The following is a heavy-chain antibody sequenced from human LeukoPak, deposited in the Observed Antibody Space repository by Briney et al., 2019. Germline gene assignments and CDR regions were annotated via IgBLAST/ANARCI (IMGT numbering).Heavy chain of an antibody. V-gene: IGHV4-61*02. CDR2: IYTSGST. D-gene: IGHD3-16*02. J-gene: IGHJ3*02. CDR3: ARVPDYDYVWGSYRYLSSPNDAFDI. Sequence: PSETLSLTCTVSGGSISSGSYYWSWIRQPAGKGLEWIGRIYTSGSTNYNPSLKSRVTISVDTSKNQFSLKLSSVTAADTAVYYCARVPDYDYVWGSYRYLSSPNDAFDIWGQGTMVTVSS. CDR1: GGSISSGSYY.